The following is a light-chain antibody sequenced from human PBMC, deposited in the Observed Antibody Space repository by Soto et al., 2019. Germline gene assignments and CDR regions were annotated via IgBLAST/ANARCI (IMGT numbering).Light chain of an antibody. CDR2: GAS. CDR3: QQYGSSPIT. J-gene: IGKJ5*01. Sequence: EIVLTQSPGTLSLSPGERATLSCRASRSVDTNIAWYQQKPGQAPRLLIYGASSGATGIPDRFSGSGSGTDFTLTISRLEPEDFGVYYCQQYGSSPITLGQGTRLDIK. V-gene: IGKV3-20*01. CDR1: RSVDTN.